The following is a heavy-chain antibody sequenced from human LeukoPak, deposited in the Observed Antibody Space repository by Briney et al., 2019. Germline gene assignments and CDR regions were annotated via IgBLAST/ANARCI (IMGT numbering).Heavy chain of an antibody. D-gene: IGHD7-27*01. CDR2: IYYSGST. J-gene: IGHJ4*02. Sequence: SETLSLTCTVSGGSISSSSYYWGWIRQPPGKGLEWIGSIYYSGSTYYNPSLKSRVTISVDTSKNQFSLKLSSVTAADTAVYYCARQGAGDLFDYWGQGTLVTVSS. CDR3: ARQGAGDLFDY. V-gene: IGHV4-39*07. CDR1: GGSISSSSYY.